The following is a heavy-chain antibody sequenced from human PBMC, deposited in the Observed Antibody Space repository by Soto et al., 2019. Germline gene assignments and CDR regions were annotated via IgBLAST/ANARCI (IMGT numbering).Heavy chain of an antibody. CDR2: IYPGDSDT. V-gene: IGHV5-51*01. Sequence: GESLKISCKGSGYSFTSYWIGWVRQMPGKGLEWMGIIYPGDSDTRYSPSFQGQVTISADKSISTAYLQWSSLKASDTAMYYFASLSDYYGSGSYPYYYGMDVWGQGTTVTVSS. D-gene: IGHD3-10*01. CDR1: GYSFTSYW. J-gene: IGHJ6*02. CDR3: ASLSDYYGSGSYPYYYGMDV.